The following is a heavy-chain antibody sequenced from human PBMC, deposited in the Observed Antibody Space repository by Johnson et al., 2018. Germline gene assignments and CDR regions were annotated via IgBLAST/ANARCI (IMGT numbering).Heavy chain of an antibody. V-gene: IGHV6-1*01. D-gene: IGHD3-3*01. CDR3: ARDQGGDYDFWSGYWNLYNWFDP. CDR2: TYYRSKWYN. CDR1: GDSVSSNSAA. Sequence: QVQLQQSGQGLVKPSQTXSLTCAISGDSVSSNSAAWNWIRQSPSRGLEWLGRTYYRSKWYNDYAVSVKSRITINPDTSKNQFSLQLNSVTPEDTAVYYCARDQGGDYDFWSGYWNLYNWFDPWGQGTLVTVSS. J-gene: IGHJ5*02.